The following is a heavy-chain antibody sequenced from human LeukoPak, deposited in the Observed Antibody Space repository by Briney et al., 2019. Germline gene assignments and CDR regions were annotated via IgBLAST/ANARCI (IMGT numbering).Heavy chain of an antibody. J-gene: IGHJ5*02. V-gene: IGHV3-21*01. D-gene: IGHD1-26*01. Sequence: GGSLRLSCAASGFTFSSYSMNWVRQAPGKGLEWVSSISSTSSYIYYADSVKGRFTISRDNAKNSLYLQMNSLRAEDTAVYYCALSSGSYFRFDPWGQGTLVTVSS. CDR3: ALSSGSYFRFDP. CDR1: GFTFSSYS. CDR2: ISSTSSYI.